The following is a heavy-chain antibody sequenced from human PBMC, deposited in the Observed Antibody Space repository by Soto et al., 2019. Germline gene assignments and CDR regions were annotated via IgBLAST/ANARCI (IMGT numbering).Heavy chain of an antibody. D-gene: IGHD3-3*01. Sequence: PSETLSLTCAVSGYSISNGYQWGWIRQPPGKGLEWIGNIYHSGSTYYNPSLKSRATISVDTSKNQFSLRLTSVTAADTAVYYCESRGGSGDFDYWGQGTLVTVSS. J-gene: IGHJ4*02. CDR3: ESRGGSGDFDY. CDR2: IYHSGST. CDR1: GYSISNGYQ. V-gene: IGHV4-38-2*01.